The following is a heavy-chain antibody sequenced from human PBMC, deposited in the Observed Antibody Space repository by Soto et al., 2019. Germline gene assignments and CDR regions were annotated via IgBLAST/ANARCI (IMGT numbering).Heavy chain of an antibody. Sequence: PGGSLRLSCAASGFTFSSYAMSWVRQAPGKGLEWVSAISGSGGSTYYADSVKGRFTISRDNSKNALYLQMNSLRAEDTAVYYCASTPIAAAPPGWFDPWGQGTLVTVSS. V-gene: IGHV3-23*01. D-gene: IGHD6-13*01. CDR3: ASTPIAAAPPGWFDP. CDR1: GFTFSSYA. J-gene: IGHJ5*02. CDR2: ISGSGGST.